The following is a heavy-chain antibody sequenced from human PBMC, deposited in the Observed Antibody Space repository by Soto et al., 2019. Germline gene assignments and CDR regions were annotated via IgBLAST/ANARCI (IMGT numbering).Heavy chain of an antibody. CDR1: GGSISSGGYS. J-gene: IGHJ6*02. V-gene: IGHV4-30-2*01. CDR2: IYHSGST. D-gene: IGHD1-26*01. Sequence: SETLSLTCAVSGGSISSGGYSWSWIRQPPGKGLEWIGYIYHSGSTYYNPSLKSRVTISVDRSKNQFSLKLSSVTAADTAVYYCARLRLRIVISTTTYYYYYGMDVWGQGTTVTVSS. CDR3: ARLRLRIVISTTTYYYYYGMDV.